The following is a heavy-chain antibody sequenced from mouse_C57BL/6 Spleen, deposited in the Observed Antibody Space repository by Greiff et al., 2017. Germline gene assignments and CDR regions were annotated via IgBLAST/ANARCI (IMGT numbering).Heavy chain of an antibody. CDR1: GYTFTSYW. Sequence: QVQLQQPGAELVKPGASVKMSCKASGYTFTSYWITWVKQRPGQGLEWIGDIYPGSGSTNYDEKFKSKATLTVDTSSSTAYMQLSSLTSEDSAVYYCARWYYGSSYEEDYWGQGTTLTVSS. D-gene: IGHD1-1*01. V-gene: IGHV1-55*01. CDR2: IYPGSGST. J-gene: IGHJ2*01. CDR3: ARWYYGSSYEEDY.